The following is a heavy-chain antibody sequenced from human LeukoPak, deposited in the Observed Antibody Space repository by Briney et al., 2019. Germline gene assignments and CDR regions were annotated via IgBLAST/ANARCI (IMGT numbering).Heavy chain of an antibody. CDR1: GGSISSYY. J-gene: IGHJ4*02. CDR2: IYYSGST. Sequence: PSETLSLTCTVSGGSISSYYWSWIRQPPGKGLEWIGYIYYSGSTNYNPSLKSRVTISVDTSKNQFSLKLSSVTAADTAVYYCARDSWYSSSSGSYWGQGTLVTVSS. V-gene: IGHV4-59*12. D-gene: IGHD6-6*01. CDR3: ARDSWYSSSSGSY.